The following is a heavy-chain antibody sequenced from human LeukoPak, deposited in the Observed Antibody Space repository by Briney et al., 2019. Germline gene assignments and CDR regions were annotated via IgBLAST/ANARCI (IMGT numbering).Heavy chain of an antibody. CDR2: IYYSGST. CDR1: GGSISSYY. D-gene: IGHD4-17*01. Sequence: NPSETLSLTCTVSGGSISSYYWSWIRQPPGKGLEWIGYIYYSGSTNYNPSLKSRVTISVDTSKNQFSLKLSSVTAADTAVYYCARSSRKVTTAGIWFQHWGQGTLVTVSS. J-gene: IGHJ1*01. V-gene: IGHV4-59*01. CDR3: ARSSRKVTTAGIWFQH.